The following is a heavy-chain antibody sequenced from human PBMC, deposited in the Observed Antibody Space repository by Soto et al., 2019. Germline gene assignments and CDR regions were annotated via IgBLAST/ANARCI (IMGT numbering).Heavy chain of an antibody. D-gene: IGHD2-8*01. CDR2: ISGSGGST. CDR1: GFTFSSYA. Sequence: EVQLLESGGGLVQPGGSLRLSCAASGFTFSSYAMSWVRQAPGKGLEWVSAISGSGGSTYYADSVKGRFTISRDNSKNQLYLQMNSLRAEDTAVYYCAKYKDIVLMVYAIGGSYFDYWGQGTLVTVSS. CDR3: AKYKDIVLMVYAIGGSYFDY. J-gene: IGHJ4*02. V-gene: IGHV3-23*01.